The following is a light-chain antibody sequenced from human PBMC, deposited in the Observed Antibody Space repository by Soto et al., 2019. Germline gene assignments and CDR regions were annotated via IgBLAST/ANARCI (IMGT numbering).Light chain of an antibody. CDR3: QQADSFPIT. V-gene: IGKV1-39*01. Sequence: DIQMTQSPSTLSASVVDRVTITCEASQDISNYLNWYQQKPGNAPKLLIYAAFILQSGVPSRFSGYGSGTDFTLSISSLQPEDFATYYCQQADSFPITFGQGTRLEI. CDR1: QDISNY. CDR2: AAF. J-gene: IGKJ5*01.